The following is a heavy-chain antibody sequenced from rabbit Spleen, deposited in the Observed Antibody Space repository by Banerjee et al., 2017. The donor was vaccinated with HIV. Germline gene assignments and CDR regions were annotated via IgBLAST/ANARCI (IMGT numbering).Heavy chain of an antibody. CDR2: INTVTGKT. V-gene: IGHV1S45*01. J-gene: IGHJ4*01. CDR1: GFSFSSTYY. CDR3: ARDLVAVIGWNFNL. Sequence: QEQLKETGGGLVQPGGSLTLSCKDSGFSFSSTYYMCWVRQAPGKGLEWIACINTVTGKTVYASWAKGRFIMSRTSSTTVTLQMTSLTAADTATYFCARDLVAVIGWNFNLWGQGTLVTVS. D-gene: IGHD1-1*01.